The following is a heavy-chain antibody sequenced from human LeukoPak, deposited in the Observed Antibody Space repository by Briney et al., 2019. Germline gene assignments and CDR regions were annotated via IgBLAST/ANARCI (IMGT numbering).Heavy chain of an antibody. CDR1: GGTFSSYA. V-gene: IGHV1-69*04. CDR3: ARHIVATMYYFDY. Sequence: GASVKVSCKASGGTFSSYAISWVRQAPGQGLEWMGRIIPILGIANYAQKFQGRVTITADKSTSTAYMELSSLRSEDTAVYYCARHIVATMYYFDYWGQGTLVTVSS. CDR2: IIPILGIA. J-gene: IGHJ4*02. D-gene: IGHD5-12*01.